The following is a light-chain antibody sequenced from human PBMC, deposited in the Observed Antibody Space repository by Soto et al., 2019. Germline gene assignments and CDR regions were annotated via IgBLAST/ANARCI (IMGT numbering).Light chain of an antibody. V-gene: IGKV1-39*01. J-gene: IGKJ3*01. CDR1: QSISSY. Sequence: DIQMTQSPSSLSASVGDRVTITCRASQSISSYLNWYQQKPGKAPKLLIYAASSLHSGVPSRLSGSRSGTDFTLTISSLQPEDFATYYCQQSYSTLFTFGPGTKVDIK. CDR3: QQSYSTLFT. CDR2: AAS.